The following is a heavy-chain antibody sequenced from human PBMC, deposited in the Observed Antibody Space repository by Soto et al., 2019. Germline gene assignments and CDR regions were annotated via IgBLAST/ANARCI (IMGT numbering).Heavy chain of an antibody. CDR3: AKDSISDRETFNFDS. D-gene: IGHD1-26*01. J-gene: IGHJ4*02. Sequence: GGSLRLSCAASGFIFSNYAMNWVRQAPGKGLEWVSGISGGGGTYYADSVKGRFIISRDNSKNTVYLQMNSLRAEDTAFYYCAKDSISDRETFNFDSWGQGTLVTVSS. V-gene: IGHV3-23*01. CDR2: ISGGGGT. CDR1: GFIFSNYA.